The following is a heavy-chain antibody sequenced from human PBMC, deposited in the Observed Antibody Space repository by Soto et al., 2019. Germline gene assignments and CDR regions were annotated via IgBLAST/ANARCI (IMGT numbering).Heavy chain of an antibody. CDR2: ISAYNGNT. V-gene: IGHV1-18*01. CDR3: ARGSPQRNWNDGSTWFDP. CDR1: GYTFTSYG. D-gene: IGHD1-1*01. Sequence: QVQLVQSGAEVKKPGASVKVSCKASGYTFTSYGISWVRQAPGQGLEWMGWISAYNGNTNYAQKLQGRVTMTTDTSTSTAYMELRSLSSDDTAVYYCARGSPQRNWNDGSTWFDPWGQGTLVTVSS. J-gene: IGHJ5*02.